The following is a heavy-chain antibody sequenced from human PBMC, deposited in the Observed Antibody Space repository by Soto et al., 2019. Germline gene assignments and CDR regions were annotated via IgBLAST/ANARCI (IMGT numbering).Heavy chain of an antibody. V-gene: IGHV4-59*01. Sequence: PSETLSLTCTVCGGSISSYYWSWIRQPPGKGMEWIGYIYYSGSTNYNPSLKSRVTISVDTSKNQFSLKLSSVTAADTAVYYCARDGGYCSGGSCYSTEYYYGMDVWGQGTTVTVSS. D-gene: IGHD2-15*01. CDR1: GGSISSYY. J-gene: IGHJ6*02. CDR2: IYYSGST. CDR3: ARDGGYCSGGSCYSTEYYYGMDV.